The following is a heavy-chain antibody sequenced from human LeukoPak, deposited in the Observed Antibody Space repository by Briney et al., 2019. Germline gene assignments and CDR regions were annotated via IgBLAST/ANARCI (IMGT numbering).Heavy chain of an antibody. V-gene: IGHV4-4*07. D-gene: IGHD6-13*01. CDR1: GGSISSYY. CDR3: ARLRWQLVGPYFDY. J-gene: IGHJ4*02. CDR2: IYTSGST. Sequence: PSETLSLTCTVSGGSISSYYWSWIRQPAGKGLEWIGRIYTSGSTNYNPSLKSRVTMSVDTSKNQFSLKLSSVTAADTAVYYCARLRWQLVGPYFDYWGRGIFVTVSS.